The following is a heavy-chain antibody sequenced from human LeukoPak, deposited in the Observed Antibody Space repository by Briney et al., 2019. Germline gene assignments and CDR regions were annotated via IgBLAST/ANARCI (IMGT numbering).Heavy chain of an antibody. J-gene: IGHJ4*02. D-gene: IGHD6-19*01. CDR3: ARDLYSSGWGYFDY. V-gene: IGHV4-38-2*02. Sequence: SETLSLTCTVSGGSINSGYYWGWIRQPPGKGLEWIGSIYHSGSTYYNPSLKSRVTISLDTSENQFSLKLSSVTAADTAVYYCARDLYSSGWGYFDYWGQGTLVTVSS. CDR1: GGSINSGYY. CDR2: IYHSGST.